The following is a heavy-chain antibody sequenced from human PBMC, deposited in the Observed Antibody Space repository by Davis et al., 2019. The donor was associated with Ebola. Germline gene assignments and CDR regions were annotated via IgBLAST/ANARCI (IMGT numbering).Heavy chain of an antibody. CDR3: ARAYYYDSSGYYYLRPFDY. CDR1: GGSISSSSYY. CDR2: IYYSGST. J-gene: IGHJ4*02. V-gene: IGHV4-39*01. D-gene: IGHD3-22*01. Sequence: SETLSLTCTVSGGSISSSSYYWGWIRQPPGKELEWIGSIYYSGSTYYNPSLKSRVTISVDTSKNQFSLKLSSVTAADTAVYHCARAYYYDSSGYYYLRPFDYWGQGTLVTVSS.